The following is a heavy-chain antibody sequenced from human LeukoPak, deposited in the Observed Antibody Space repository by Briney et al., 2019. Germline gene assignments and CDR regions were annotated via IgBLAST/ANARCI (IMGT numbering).Heavy chain of an antibody. J-gene: IGHJ4*02. CDR1: GYTFTSYA. V-gene: IGHV1-46*01. D-gene: IGHD2-15*01. CDR2: INPSGGST. Sequence: ASVKVSCKASGYTFTSYAMHWVRQAPGQGLEWMGIINPSGGSTSYAQKFQGRVTMTRDTSTSTVYMELSSLRSEDTAVYYCARDAHCSGGSCYLDYWGQGTLVTVSS. CDR3: ARDAHCSGGSCYLDY.